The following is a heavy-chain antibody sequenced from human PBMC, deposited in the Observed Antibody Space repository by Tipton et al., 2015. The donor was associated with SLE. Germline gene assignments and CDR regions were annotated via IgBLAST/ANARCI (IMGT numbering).Heavy chain of an antibody. CDR1: GYIFNSYG. Sequence: VQLVQSGAEVKKPGASVKVSCKASGYIFNSYGINWVRQAPGQGLEWMGWISAYNGNTNYAEKLQGRVTMTKDSPTRTVYMELRSLRSDDTAVYYCARDRDDEERPSAFDIWGQGTMVAVSS. CDR2: ISAYNGNT. J-gene: IGHJ3*02. CDR3: ARDRDDEERPSAFDI. V-gene: IGHV1-18*01. D-gene: IGHD6-25*01.